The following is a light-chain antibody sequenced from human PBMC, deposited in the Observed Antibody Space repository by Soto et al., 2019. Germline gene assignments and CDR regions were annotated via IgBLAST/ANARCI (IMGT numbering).Light chain of an antibody. CDR1: QSVSSSY. V-gene: IGKV3-20*01. Sequence: EIVLMQSPGTLSLSPGERATLSCRASQSVSSSYFAWYQQKPGQPPRLPIYGAYSRATGIPHRFSGSGSGTDFTLTSSRLETEDFAVYYCQQYGSSLMYTFGQGTKLEIK. J-gene: IGKJ2*01. CDR3: QQYGSSLMYT. CDR2: GAY.